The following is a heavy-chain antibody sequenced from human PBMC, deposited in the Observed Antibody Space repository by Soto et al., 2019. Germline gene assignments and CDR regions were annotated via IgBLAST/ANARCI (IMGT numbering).Heavy chain of an antibody. CDR1: GGSFSGYY. Sequence: QVQLQQWGAGLLKPSETLSLTCAVYGGSFSGYYCSWIRQPPGKGLEWIGEIIHSGSTTYNPSLKSRVTISVDASKIQFSLQMSSGTAADTAVYYCARYSSGWYTLGAFDIWGQGTMVTVSS. CDR3: ARYSSGWYTLGAFDI. CDR2: IIHSGST. J-gene: IGHJ3*02. V-gene: IGHV4-34*12. D-gene: IGHD6-19*01.